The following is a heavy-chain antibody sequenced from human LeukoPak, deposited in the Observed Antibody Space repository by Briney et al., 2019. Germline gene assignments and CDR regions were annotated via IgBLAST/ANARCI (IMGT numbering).Heavy chain of an antibody. CDR1: GGTFSSYA. J-gene: IGHJ3*02. CDR3: ARGTYYYDSSGYIYAFDI. D-gene: IGHD3-22*01. Sequence: SVKVSCKASGGTFSSYAISWVRQAPGQGLEWMGGVIPICGTANYAQKFQGRVTITTDESTSTAYMELSSLRSEDTAVYYCARGTYYYDSSGYIYAFDIWGQGTMVTVSS. V-gene: IGHV1-69*05. CDR2: VIPICGTA.